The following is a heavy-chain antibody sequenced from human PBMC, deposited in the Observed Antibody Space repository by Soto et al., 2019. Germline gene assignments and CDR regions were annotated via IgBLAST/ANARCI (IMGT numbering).Heavy chain of an antibody. D-gene: IGHD3-9*01. V-gene: IGHV1-69*12. CDR3: ARDTRERYFDWCQYYYYGMDV. Sequence: QVQLVQSGAEVKKPGSSVKVSCKASGGTFSSYAISWVRQAPGQGLEWMGGIIPTFGTANYAQKFQGRVTITEDESTSTAYMGLSSLRCEATAVYYCARDTRERYFDWCQYYYYGMDVWGQGTTVTVSS. CDR1: GGTFSSYA. J-gene: IGHJ6*02. CDR2: IIPTFGTA.